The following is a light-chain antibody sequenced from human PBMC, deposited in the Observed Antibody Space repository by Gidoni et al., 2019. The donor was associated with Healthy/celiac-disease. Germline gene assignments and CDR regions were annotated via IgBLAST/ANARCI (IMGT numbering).Light chain of an antibody. CDR3: GTWDSSLSAGV. Sequence: QSVLTQPPSVSAAPGPKVTIPCSGSSSNIGSNYVSWYQQLPGTAPKLLIYDNNQRPSGIPDRFSGSKSGTSATLGITGLQTGDEADYYCGTWDSSLSAGVFGGGTKLSVL. CDR1: SSNIGSNY. CDR2: DNN. J-gene: IGLJ2*01. V-gene: IGLV1-51*01.